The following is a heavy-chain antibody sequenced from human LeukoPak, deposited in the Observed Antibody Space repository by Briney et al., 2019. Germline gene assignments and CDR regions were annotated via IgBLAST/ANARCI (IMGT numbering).Heavy chain of an antibody. Sequence: SETLSLTCAVYGGSFSGYYWSWIRQPPGKGLEWIGEINHSGSTNYNPSLKRRVTISVDTSKNQFSLKLSSVTAADTAVYYCARGMGYCSGGSCYSGNWFDPWGQGTLVTVSS. V-gene: IGHV4-34*01. J-gene: IGHJ5*02. D-gene: IGHD2-15*01. CDR1: GGSFSGYY. CDR2: INHSGST. CDR3: ARGMGYCSGGSCYSGNWFDP.